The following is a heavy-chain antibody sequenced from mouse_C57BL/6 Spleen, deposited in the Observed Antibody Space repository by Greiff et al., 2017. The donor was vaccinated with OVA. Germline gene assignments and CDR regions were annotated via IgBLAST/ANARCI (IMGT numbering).Heavy chain of an antibody. V-gene: IGHV1-82*01. CDR3: ARGDSSGYPYYFDY. CDR1: GYAFSSSW. J-gene: IGHJ2*01. Sequence: QVQLQQSGPELVKPGASVKISCKASGYAFSSSWMNWVKQRPGQGLEWIGRIYPGDGDTNYNGKFKGKATLTADKSSSTAYMQLSSLTSEDSAVYFCARGDSSGYPYYFDYWGQGTTLTVSS. CDR2: IYPGDGDT. D-gene: IGHD3-2*02.